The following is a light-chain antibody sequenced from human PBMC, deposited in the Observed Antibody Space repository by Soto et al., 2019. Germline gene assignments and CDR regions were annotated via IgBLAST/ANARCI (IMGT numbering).Light chain of an antibody. CDR3: QQSYSTPLT. J-gene: IGKJ4*02. V-gene: IGKV1-39*01. CDR1: QSISTS. Sequence: DIQMTQSPSSLSASVGDRITITCRASQSISTSLNWYQQKPGKPPKLLIYAASTLQSGAPSKFTGSGAGTDFTLTISSLQPEDFATYYCQQSYSTPLTFGGGTEVEIK. CDR2: AAS.